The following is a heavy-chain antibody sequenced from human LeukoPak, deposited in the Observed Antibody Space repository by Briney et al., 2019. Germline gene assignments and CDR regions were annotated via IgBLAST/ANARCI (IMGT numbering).Heavy chain of an antibody. J-gene: IGHJ4*02. V-gene: IGHV3-23*01. CDR3: GKTTVGYSSGRYPGWPVDY. CDR2: IFGSGGSA. Sequence: PGGSLRLSCVASGFTLNSYAMYWVRQAPGKGLEWISGIFGSGGSAHYADSVKGRFTISRDNSKNTVYLQLDSLRVEDTAVYYCGKTTVGYSSGRYPGWPVDYWGQGALVTVSS. CDR1: GFTLNSYA. D-gene: IGHD2-15*01.